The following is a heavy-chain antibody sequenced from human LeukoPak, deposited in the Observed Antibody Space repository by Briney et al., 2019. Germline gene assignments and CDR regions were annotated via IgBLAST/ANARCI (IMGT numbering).Heavy chain of an antibody. J-gene: IGHJ4*02. D-gene: IGHD5-12*01. Sequence: PSETLSLTCTVSGDSSSSYYWSWIRQPPGKTLEWIGYIHSSGRTNYNPSLKSRVTMSVDTSKNQFSLKLSSVTAADTAVYYCVRGGGYVPDYWGQGTLVTVSS. CDR3: VRGGGYVPDY. V-gene: IGHV4-59*01. CDR2: IHSSGRT. CDR1: GDSSSSYY.